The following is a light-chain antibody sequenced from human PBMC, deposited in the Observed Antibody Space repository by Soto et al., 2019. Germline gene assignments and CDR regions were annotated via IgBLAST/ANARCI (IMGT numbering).Light chain of an antibody. J-gene: IGKJ4*01. CDR1: QSISSW. CDR3: QQYNIYSPT. CDR2: KAS. Sequence: DIQMTQSPSTLSASVGDRVTITCRASQSISSWLAWYQQKPGKAPKLLIYKASSLESGVPPRFSGSGSGTEFTLTISSLQPDDFAPYYCQQYNIYSPTFGGGTKVEIK. V-gene: IGKV1-5*03.